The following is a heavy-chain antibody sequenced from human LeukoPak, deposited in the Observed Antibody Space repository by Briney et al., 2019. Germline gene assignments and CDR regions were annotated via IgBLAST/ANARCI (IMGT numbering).Heavy chain of an antibody. CDR3: ARDKSGNSGWYSYFDY. CDR2: INPNSGDT. CDR1: GYTFTGYY. D-gene: IGHD6-19*01. Sequence: ASVKVPCKASGYTFTGYYMHWVRQAPGQGLEWMGWINPNSGDTNYAQKFQGRVTMTRDTSISTAYMELSRLRSDDTAVYYCARDKSGNSGWYSYFDYWGQGTLVTVSS. J-gene: IGHJ4*02. V-gene: IGHV1-2*02.